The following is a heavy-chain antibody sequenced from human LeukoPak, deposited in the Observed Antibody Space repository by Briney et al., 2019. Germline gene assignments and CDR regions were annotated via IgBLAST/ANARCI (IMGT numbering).Heavy chain of an antibody. CDR2: IYYSGST. V-gene: IGHV4-61*01. CDR3: ARDPGRGFDWQGWFDP. D-gene: IGHD3-9*01. Sequence: PSETLSLTCTVSGGPISSSSYYWSWIRQPPGKGLEWIGYIYYSGSTNYNPSLKSRVTISVDTSKNQFSLKLSSVTAADTAVYYCARDPGRGFDWQGWFDPWGQGTLVTVSS. J-gene: IGHJ5*02. CDR1: GGPISSSSYY.